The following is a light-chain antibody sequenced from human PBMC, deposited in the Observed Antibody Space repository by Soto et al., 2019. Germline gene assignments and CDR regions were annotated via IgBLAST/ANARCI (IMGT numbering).Light chain of an antibody. J-gene: IGKJ2*01. CDR1: QSVSSSY. CDR2: GAS. V-gene: IGKV3-20*01. CDR3: QQYGSSPNT. Sequence: EIVLTQSPGTLSLSPGERATLSCRASQSVSSSYLAWYQQKPGQAPRLIIYGASSRATGIRDRFSGSGSGTDFTLTISRLEPDDFAVYYCQQYGSSPNTFGQGTKREIK.